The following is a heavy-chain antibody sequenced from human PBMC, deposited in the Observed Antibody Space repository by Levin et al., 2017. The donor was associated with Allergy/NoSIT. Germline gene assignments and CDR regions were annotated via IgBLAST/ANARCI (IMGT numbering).Heavy chain of an antibody. D-gene: IGHD3-3*01. J-gene: IGHJ4*02. CDR2: IHGTGST. Sequence: SQTLSLTCTVSGDSFTTYYWTWIRQPAGKGLEWLGRIHGTGSTNYNPSLKSRVTMSVDTSKNQFSLKLNSVTAADMAVYYCARGAIEYDDGPVFDYWGQGTLVTVSS. V-gene: IGHV4-4*07. CDR1: GDSFTTYY. CDR3: ARGAIEYDDGPVFDY.